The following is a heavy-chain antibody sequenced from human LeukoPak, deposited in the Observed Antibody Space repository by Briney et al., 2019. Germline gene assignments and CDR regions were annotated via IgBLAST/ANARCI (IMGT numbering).Heavy chain of an antibody. CDR2: FDPEDGET. J-gene: IGHJ6*03. V-gene: IGHV1-24*01. CDR3: ARDGYSYGYHSYYYYYMDV. Sequence: ASVKVSCKVSGYTLTELSMHWVRQAPGKGLEWMGGFDPEDGETIYAQKFQGRVTMTEDTSTDTAYMELSSLRSEDTAVYYCARDGYSYGYHSYYYYYMDVWGKGTTVTVSS. CDR1: GYTLTELS. D-gene: IGHD5-18*01.